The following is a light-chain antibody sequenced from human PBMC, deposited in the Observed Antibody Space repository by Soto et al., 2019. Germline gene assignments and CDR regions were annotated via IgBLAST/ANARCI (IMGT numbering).Light chain of an antibody. CDR3: AAWDDSLSGRYV. J-gene: IGLJ1*01. CDR2: RNN. Sequence: QSVLTQTPSASGTPGQRVTISCSGSSSNIGSNYVYWYQQLPGTAPKLLIHRNNQRPSGVPDRFSGSKSGTSASLAISGLRSEDEADYYCAAWDDSLSGRYVFGTVTKLTVL. CDR1: SSNIGSNY. V-gene: IGLV1-47*01.